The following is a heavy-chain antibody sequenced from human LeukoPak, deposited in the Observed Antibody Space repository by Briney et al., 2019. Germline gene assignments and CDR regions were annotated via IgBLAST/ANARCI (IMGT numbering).Heavy chain of an antibody. D-gene: IGHD3-16*02. J-gene: IGHJ4*02. CDR2: FDPEDGET. CDR1: GYTFTSYY. V-gene: IGHV1-46*01. Sequence: ASVKVSCKASGYTFTSYYMHWVRQAPGQGLEWMGGFDPEDGETIYAQKFQGRVTITADKSTSTAYMELSSLRSEDTAVYYCARWGPIYDYVWGSYRWYYFDYWGQGTLVTVSS. CDR3: ARWGPIYDYVWGSYRWYYFDY.